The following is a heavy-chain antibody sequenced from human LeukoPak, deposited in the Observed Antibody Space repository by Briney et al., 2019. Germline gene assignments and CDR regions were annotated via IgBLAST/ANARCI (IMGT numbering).Heavy chain of an antibody. V-gene: IGHV4-59*01. J-gene: IGHJ4*02. D-gene: IGHD3-10*01. CDR2: TYYSGST. CDR3: ARGQMVRGLFIDY. CDR1: GGSISSYY. Sequence: SETLSLTCTVSGGSISSYYWSWIRQPPGKGLEWIGYTYYSGSTNYNPSLKSRVTISVDTSKNQFSLKLSSVTAADTAVYYCARGQMVRGLFIDYWGQGTLVTVSS.